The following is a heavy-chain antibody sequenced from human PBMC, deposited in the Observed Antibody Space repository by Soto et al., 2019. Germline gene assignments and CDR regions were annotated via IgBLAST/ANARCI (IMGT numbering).Heavy chain of an antibody. CDR2: INYSGTT. Sequence: PSETLSLTCTVPGGSISSYYWSWIRQPPGKRLEWIGYINYSGTTYYNPSLRSRVTMSVDMSKNQFSLDLSSVTAADTAVYYCARYGRNSRLFDPWGQGTLVTVSS. J-gene: IGHJ5*02. CDR1: GGSISSYY. V-gene: IGHV4-59*04. CDR3: ARYGRNSRLFDP. D-gene: IGHD4-17*01.